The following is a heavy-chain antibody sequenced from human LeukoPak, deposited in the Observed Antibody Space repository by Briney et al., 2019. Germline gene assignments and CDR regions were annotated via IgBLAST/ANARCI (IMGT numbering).Heavy chain of an antibody. CDR3: ARGSVLLSLEV. CDR2: IFFRGTT. Sequence: SETLSLTCTVSGGSFINHSWNWIRQSPGKGLEWIGYIFFRGTTYYNPSFQSRVTISVDTSKSHFSLELRSVTAADTAVYYCARGSVLLSLEVWGKGTTVTISS. D-gene: IGHD3-10*01. J-gene: IGHJ6*04. V-gene: IGHV4-59*11. CDR1: GGSFINHS.